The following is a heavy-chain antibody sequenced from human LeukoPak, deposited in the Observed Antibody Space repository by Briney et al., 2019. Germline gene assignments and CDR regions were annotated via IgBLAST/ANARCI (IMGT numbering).Heavy chain of an antibody. CDR3: ARNPYSGGWYAGEYYMDV. D-gene: IGHD6-19*01. V-gene: IGHV4-4*07. CDR1: GCTISSYD. CDR2: IYTSGIT. Sequence: SETLSLTCTVSGCTISSYDWSWIRQPAGKGLEWIGRIYTSGITSYNPSLKSRVTMSVETSNNQFTLKLISVTAADTAVYYCARNPYSGGWYAGEYYMDVWGKGTTVTVSS. J-gene: IGHJ6*03.